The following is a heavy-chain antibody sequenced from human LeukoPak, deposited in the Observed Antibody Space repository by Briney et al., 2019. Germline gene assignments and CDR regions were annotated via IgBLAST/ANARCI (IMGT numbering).Heavy chain of an antibody. CDR3: ARDSGTTGEVKFDP. D-gene: IGHD3-10*01. CDR1: GGSINSY. J-gene: IGHJ5*02. Sequence: NPSETLSLTCIVSGGSINSYWSWIRQPAGKGLEWIGRISGSGTITYNPAPQSRLTISIDTSKNQFSLKLMSVTAADTAVYYCARDSGTTGEVKFDPWGQGILVTVSS. V-gene: IGHV4-4*07. CDR2: ISGSGTI.